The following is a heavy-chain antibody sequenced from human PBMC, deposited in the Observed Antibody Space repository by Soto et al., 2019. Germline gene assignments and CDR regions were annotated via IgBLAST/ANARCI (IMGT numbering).Heavy chain of an antibody. Sequence: QVQLQESGPGLVKPSQTLSLTYTVSGGSISSGAYYWSWIRQPPGRGLEWVGYIFYTGTTYYSPPLSSRVTMSVDTSKNQFSLKVISVTAADTAVYYCDRWQAFGVITSFDSLGQGALVTVSS. J-gene: IGHJ4*02. CDR3: DRWQAFGVITSFDS. D-gene: IGHD3-3*01. CDR2: IFYTGTT. V-gene: IGHV4-30-4*01. CDR1: GGSISSGAYY.